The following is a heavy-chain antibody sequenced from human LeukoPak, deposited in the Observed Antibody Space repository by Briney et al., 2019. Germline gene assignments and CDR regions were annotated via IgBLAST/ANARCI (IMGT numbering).Heavy chain of an antibody. Sequence: SLRLSCAASGFTFDDYAMHWVRQAPGKGLEWVSGISENSCSIGYADSEKGQFTISRDNAKNSLYLQMNSLRAEDTALYYCAKDISTRPKYFQHWGQGTLVNVSS. CDR3: AKDISTRPKYFQH. V-gene: IGHV3-9*01. J-gene: IGHJ1*01. CDR1: GFTFDDYA. CDR2: ISENSCSI.